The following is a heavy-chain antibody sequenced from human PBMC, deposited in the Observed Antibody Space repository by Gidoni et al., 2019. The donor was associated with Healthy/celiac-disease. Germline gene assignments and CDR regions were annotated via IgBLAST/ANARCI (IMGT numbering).Heavy chain of an antibody. D-gene: IGHD5-12*01. V-gene: IGHV1-3*01. CDR3: AIREGRWLQFEEDY. CDR1: GYTFTSYA. J-gene: IGHJ4*02. CDR2: INAGNGNT. Sequence: QVQLVQSGAEVKNPGASVKVSCKASGYTFTSYAMHWVRQAPGQRLEWMGWINAGNGNTKYSQKFQGRVTITRDTSASTAYMELSSLRSEDTAVYYCAIREGRWLQFEEDYWGQGTLVTVSS.